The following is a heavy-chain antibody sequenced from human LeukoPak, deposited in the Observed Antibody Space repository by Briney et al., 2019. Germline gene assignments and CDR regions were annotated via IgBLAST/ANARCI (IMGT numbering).Heavy chain of an antibody. D-gene: IGHD1-1*01. CDR3: TTAPQVQPPVMVDY. J-gene: IGHJ4*02. CDR1: GFTFIHAW. V-gene: IGHV3-15*01. Sequence: GGSLRLSCAASGFTFIHAWMSWVRQVPGKGLEWVGRIKTKTDGETTDYAAPVKGRFTISRDDSKNTLYLQMNILKTDDTAVYYCTTAPQVQPPVMVDYWGQGTLVTVSA. CDR2: IKTKTDGETT.